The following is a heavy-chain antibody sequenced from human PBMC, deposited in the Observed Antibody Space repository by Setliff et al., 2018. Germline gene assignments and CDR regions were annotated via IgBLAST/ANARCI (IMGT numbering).Heavy chain of an antibody. V-gene: IGHV1-18*01. CDR3: ARFSGHNYGSFDS. J-gene: IGHJ4*02. CDR1: GYNFKTYA. Sequence: GASVKVSCKASGYNFKTYAISWVRQAPGQGLEWMGFISLYDGHTNYAQNFQGRLTVTTDTSTSTAYIELSRLRSDDTAVYYCARFSGHNYGSFDSWGQGTLVTVSS. CDR2: ISLYDGHT. D-gene: IGHD5-18*01.